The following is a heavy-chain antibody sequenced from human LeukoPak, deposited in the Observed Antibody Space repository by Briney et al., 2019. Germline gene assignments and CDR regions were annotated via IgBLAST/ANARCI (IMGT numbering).Heavy chain of an antibody. D-gene: IGHD6-13*01. CDR1: GYSISSGFY. V-gene: IGHV4-38-2*02. CDR2: IYHSGST. Sequence: SETLSLTCTVSGYSISSGFYWGWIRPPPGKGLECIGSIYHSGSTYYNPSLKSRVTISVDTSKNQFSLKLSSVTAADTAKYYCATDKGPYSGSWYPNWFDPWGQGTLVTVSS. J-gene: IGHJ5*02. CDR3: ATDKGPYSGSWYPNWFDP.